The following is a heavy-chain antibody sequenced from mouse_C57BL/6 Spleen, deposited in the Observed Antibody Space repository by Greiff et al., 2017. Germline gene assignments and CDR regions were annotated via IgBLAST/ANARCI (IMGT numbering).Heavy chain of an antibody. V-gene: IGHV1-74*01. D-gene: IGHD2-14*01. J-gene: IGHJ4*01. Sequence: QVQLQQPGAELVKPGASVKVSCKASGYTFTSYWMHWVKQRPGQGLEWIGRIHPSDSDTNYNQKFKGKATLTVDKSSSPAYMQLSSLTSEDSAVYYCAIDGVRFPYAMDYWGQGTSVTVSS. CDR1: GYTFTSYW. CDR2: IHPSDSDT. CDR3: AIDGVRFPYAMDY.